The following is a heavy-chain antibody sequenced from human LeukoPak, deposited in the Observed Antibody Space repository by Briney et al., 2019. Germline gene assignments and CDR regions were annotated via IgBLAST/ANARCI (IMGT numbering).Heavy chain of an antibody. J-gene: IGHJ4*02. V-gene: IGHV1-2*02. D-gene: IGHD3-22*01. CDR2: ITTNSGGT. CDR3: ARESNYDSDSDYFDY. Sequence: ASVKVSCKASGYTSTGYYMHWVRQAPGQGLEWMGWITTNSGGTNYAQKFQGRVTMTRDTSISTAYMELSRLRSDDTAVYYCARESNYDSDSDYFDYWGQGTLVTVSS. CDR1: GYTSTGYY.